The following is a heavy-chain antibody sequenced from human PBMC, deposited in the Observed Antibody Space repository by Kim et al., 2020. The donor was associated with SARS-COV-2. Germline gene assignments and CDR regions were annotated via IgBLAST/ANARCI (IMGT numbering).Heavy chain of an antibody. D-gene: IGHD5-18*01. V-gene: IGHV3-30-3*01. Sequence: GGSLRLSCAASGFTFSTHRMHWVRQLPGKGLEWLAFISSDGSNKYYGDSVQGRFTISRDNSKNTLYLQMEILRLEDTAMYYCARETGTYDNDGYQEVLDYWGQGTPVTVSS. CDR1: GFTFSTHR. J-gene: IGHJ4*02. CDR2: ISSDGSNK. CDR3: ARETGTYDNDGYQEVLDY.